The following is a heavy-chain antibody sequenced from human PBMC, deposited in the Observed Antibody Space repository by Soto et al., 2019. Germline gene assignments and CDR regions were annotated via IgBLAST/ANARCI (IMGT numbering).Heavy chain of an antibody. CDR3: ATSSGSGYRAFDY. CDR2: VNPILSMS. Sequence: QVQLVQSGAGVKRPGSSVKVSCKASGDTFSLYSINWVRQAPGLGLEWMGRVNPILSMSNYAQRFQGRVTTTADKSTSTDYLELSRLRSEDTAMYYWATSSGSGYRAFDYWGQGALVTVSS. CDR1: GDTFSLYS. D-gene: IGHD3-10*01. V-gene: IGHV1-69*04. J-gene: IGHJ4*02.